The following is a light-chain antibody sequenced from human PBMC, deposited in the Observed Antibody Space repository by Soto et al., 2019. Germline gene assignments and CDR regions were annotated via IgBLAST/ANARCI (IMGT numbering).Light chain of an antibody. V-gene: IGLV2-14*03. J-gene: IGLJ1*01. Sequence: QSAMTQHASVSGSPGQSVTISCTGASSDVGAYEHVSWYQQHPGRAPKLILYDVNNRPSGVSNHFSGSKSGNTASLVISGLQANDEADYYCSSYSTTNILVFGSGTKVTVL. CDR3: SSYSTTNILV. CDR2: DVN. CDR1: SSDVGAYEH.